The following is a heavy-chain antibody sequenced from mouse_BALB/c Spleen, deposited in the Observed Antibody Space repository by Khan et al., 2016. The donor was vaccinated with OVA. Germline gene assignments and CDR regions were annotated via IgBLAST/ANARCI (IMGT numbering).Heavy chain of an antibody. J-gene: IGHJ3*01. CDR2: INPHNDGA. D-gene: IGHD1-1*01. Sequence: VQLQQSGPELVKPGASVKMSCKASGYSFTNYIIHWVKQAPGQGLEWIGYINPHNDGAKYNEKFKGKATLTSDKSSSTAYMELSGLTSEDAAVYYCARDYGRSFWFAYWGQGTLVTVSA. V-gene: IGHV1S136*01. CDR3: ARDYGRSFWFAY. CDR1: GYSFTNYI.